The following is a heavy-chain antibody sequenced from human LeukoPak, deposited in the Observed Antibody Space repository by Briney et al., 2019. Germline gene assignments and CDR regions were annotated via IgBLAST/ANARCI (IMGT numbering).Heavy chain of an antibody. CDR3: ARGTPYNP. CDR1: GGSISSGGYY. CDR2: IHYSGTT. J-gene: IGHJ5*02. V-gene: IGHV4-39*07. D-gene: IGHD4-11*01. Sequence: SETLSLTCTVSGGSISSGGYYWSWIRQPPGKGLEWIGSIHYSGTTYYNPSLKSRVTISIDTSNNQFSLKLSSVTAADTAVYYCARGTPYNPWGQGTLVTVSS.